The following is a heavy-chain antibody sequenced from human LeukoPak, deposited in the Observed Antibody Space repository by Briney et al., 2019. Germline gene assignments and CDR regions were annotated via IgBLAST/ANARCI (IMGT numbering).Heavy chain of an antibody. CDR2: IYYSGST. CDR1: GGSISSYY. V-gene: IGHV4-59*01. CDR3: ARGDSSPWYFDL. D-gene: IGHD6-13*01. J-gene: IGHJ2*01. Sequence: PSETLSLTCTVSGGSISSYYWSWIRQPPGKGLEWIGYIYYSGSTNYNPSLKGRVTISVDTPKNQFSLKLSSVTAADTAVYYCARGDSSPWYFDLWGRGTLVTVSS.